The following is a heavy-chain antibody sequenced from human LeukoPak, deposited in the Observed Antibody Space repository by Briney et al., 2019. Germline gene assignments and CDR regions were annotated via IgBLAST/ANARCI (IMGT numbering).Heavy chain of an antibody. CDR2: IRYDGTNK. J-gene: IGHJ6*02. CDR1: GFTFNNYG. V-gene: IGHV3-30*02. CDR3: AKWDDTIPQMVRGLITRAPIYAMDV. Sequence: PGGSLRLSCAASGFTFNNYGMHWVRQAPGKGLEWVAFIRYDGTNKYYADSVKGRFTISRDNSENTLYLQMNSLRAEDTGVYYCAKWDDTIPQMVRGLITRAPIYAMDVWGQRTTVTVSS. D-gene: IGHD3-10*01.